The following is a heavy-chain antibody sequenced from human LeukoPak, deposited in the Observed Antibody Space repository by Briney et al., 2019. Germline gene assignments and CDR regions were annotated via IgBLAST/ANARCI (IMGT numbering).Heavy chain of an antibody. CDR1: GGSISSSSYY. J-gene: IGHJ4*02. Sequence: SETLSLTCTVSGGSISSSSYYWGWIRQPPGKGLEWIGSIYYSGSTYYNPSLKSRVTISVDTSKNQFSLRLSSVTAADTAVYYCARDPERWLHPGDSNWGQGTLVTVSS. V-gene: IGHV4-39*07. CDR2: IYYSGST. D-gene: IGHD5-24*01. CDR3: ARDPERWLHPGDSN.